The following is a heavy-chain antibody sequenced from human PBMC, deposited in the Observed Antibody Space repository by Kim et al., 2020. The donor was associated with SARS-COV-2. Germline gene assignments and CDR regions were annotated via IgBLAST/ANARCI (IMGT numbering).Heavy chain of an antibody. J-gene: IGHJ4*02. Sequence: ASVKVSCKASGYTFTGYYMHWVRQAPGQGLEWMGRINPNSGGTNYAQKFQGRVTMTRDTSISTAYMELSRLRSDDTAVYYCARGGGYCSSTSCYADFWFDYWGQGTLVTVSS. D-gene: IGHD2-2*01. CDR1: GYTFTGYY. V-gene: IGHV1-2*06. CDR3: ARGGGYCSSTSCYADFWFDY. CDR2: INPNSGGT.